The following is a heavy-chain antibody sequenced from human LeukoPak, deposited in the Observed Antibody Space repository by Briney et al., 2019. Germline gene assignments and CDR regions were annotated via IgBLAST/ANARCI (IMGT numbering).Heavy chain of an antibody. V-gene: IGHV3-30*18. Sequence: GGSLRLSCAASGFTLSSYGMHWVRQAPGKGLEWVAVISYDGSNKYYADSVKGRFTISRDNSKNTLYLQMNSLRAEDTAVYYCAKASWFGGYFDYWGQGTLVTVSS. CDR1: GFTLSSYG. CDR3: AKASWFGGYFDY. CDR2: ISYDGSNK. D-gene: IGHD3-10*01. J-gene: IGHJ4*02.